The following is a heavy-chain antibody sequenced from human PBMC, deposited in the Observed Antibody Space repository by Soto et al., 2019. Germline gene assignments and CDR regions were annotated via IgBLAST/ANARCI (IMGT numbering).Heavy chain of an antibody. D-gene: IGHD3-16*02. CDR2: IYPGDSDT. CDR3: ARQTYDYIWGSYRNGGAFDI. CDR1: GYSFTSYW. Sequence: GESLKISCKGSGYSFTSYWIGWVRQMPGKGLEWMGIIYPGDSDTRYSPSFQGQVTISADKSISTAYLQWSSLKAPDTAMYYCARQTYDYIWGSYRNGGAFDIWGQGTMVTVSS. J-gene: IGHJ3*02. V-gene: IGHV5-51*01.